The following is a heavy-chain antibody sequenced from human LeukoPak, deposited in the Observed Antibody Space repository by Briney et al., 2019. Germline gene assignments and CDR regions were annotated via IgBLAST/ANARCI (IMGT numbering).Heavy chain of an antibody. J-gene: IGHJ4*02. D-gene: IGHD3-22*01. CDR1: GYTFTGFY. CDR2: INPNSGGT. V-gene: IGHV1-2*02. CDR3: AGAVGSGYYLFDF. Sequence: ASVKVSCKASGYTFTGFYMHWVRQAPGQGLEWMGWINPNSGGTKYAQKFQGRVTMTRDTSISTAYMELSRLRSDDTAVYYYAGAVGSGYYLFDFWGQGTLVTVSS.